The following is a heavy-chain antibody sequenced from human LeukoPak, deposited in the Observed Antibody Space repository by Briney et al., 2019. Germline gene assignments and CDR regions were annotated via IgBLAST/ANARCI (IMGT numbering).Heavy chain of an antibody. V-gene: IGHV5-51*01. CDR3: ARQRGRGDRPGYYMDV. J-gene: IGHJ6*03. CDR2: IYPGDSDT. Sequence: RGESLKISCKGSGYSFTSYWIGWVRQMPGKGLEWMGIIYPGDSDTRYSPSFQGQVTISADKSIGTAYLQWSSLKASDTAMYYCARQRGRGDRPGYYMDVWGKGTTVTVSS. D-gene: IGHD3-10*01. CDR1: GYSFTSYW.